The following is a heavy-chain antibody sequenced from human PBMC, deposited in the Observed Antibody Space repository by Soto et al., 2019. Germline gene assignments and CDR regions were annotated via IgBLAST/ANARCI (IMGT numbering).Heavy chain of an antibody. D-gene: IGHD2-8*02. Sequence: ASVKVSCKASGGTFSSYAISWVRQAPGQGLEWLGGIIPIFGTTHYAQTFEDRVTITADTSTATAYMELRSLSSDDTAMYYCARDSSLYCTGHRCFRDSDTWGPRTLVTGS. CDR3: ARDSSLYCTGHRCFRDSDT. CDR2: IIPIFGTT. CDR1: GGTFSSYA. V-gene: IGHV1-69*06. J-gene: IGHJ5*02.